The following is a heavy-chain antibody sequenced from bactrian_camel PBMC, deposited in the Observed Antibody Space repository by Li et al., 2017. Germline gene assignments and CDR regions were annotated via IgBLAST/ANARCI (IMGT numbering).Heavy chain of an antibody. Sequence: QLVESGGGSVQDGGSLTLSCACVSGYCDRRDCISWFRQAPGKGLEWVSAISDVDSKTYYGDPVKGRFTVSRDNAENTVFLQMNSLTSEDTALYFCATASTAWVPAQWGQGTQVTVS. J-gene: IGHJ4*01. CDR2: ISDVDSKT. CDR3: ATASTAWVPAQ. CDR1: GYCDRRDC. V-gene: IGHV3-2*01. D-gene: IGHD5*01.